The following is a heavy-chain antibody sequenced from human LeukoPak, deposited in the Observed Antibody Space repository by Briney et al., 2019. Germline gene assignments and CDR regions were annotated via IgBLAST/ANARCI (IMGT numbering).Heavy chain of an antibody. J-gene: IGHJ4*02. CDR1: GYTFTGYY. CDR2: INPNSGGT. D-gene: IGHD3-22*01. Sequence: ASVKVSCKASGYTFTGYYMHWVRQAPGQGLEWMGWINPNSGGTNYAQKFQGWVTMTRDTSISTAYMELSRLRSDDTAVYYCAKLKDYYDSSGPTNWGQGTLVTVSS. V-gene: IGHV1-2*04. CDR3: AKLKDYYDSSGPTN.